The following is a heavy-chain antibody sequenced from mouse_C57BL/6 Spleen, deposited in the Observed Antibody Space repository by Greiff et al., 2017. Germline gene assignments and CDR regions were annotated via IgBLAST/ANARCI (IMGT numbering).Heavy chain of an antibody. Sequence: VKVVESGAELVRPGASVTLSCKASGYTFTDYEMHWVKQTPVHGLEWIGAIDPETGGTAYNQKFKGKAILTADKSSSTAYMELRSLTSEDSAVYYCTRRSNSIPYWYFDVWGTGTTVTVSS. CDR2: IDPETGGT. CDR1: GYTFTDYE. V-gene: IGHV1-15*01. D-gene: IGHD2-5*01. CDR3: TRRSNSIPYWYFDV. J-gene: IGHJ1*03.